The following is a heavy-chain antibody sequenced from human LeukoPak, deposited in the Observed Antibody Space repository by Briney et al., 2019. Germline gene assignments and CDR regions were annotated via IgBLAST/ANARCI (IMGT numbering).Heavy chain of an antibody. CDR1: GGSISSGGYS. J-gene: IGHJ4*02. V-gene: IGHV4-30-2*01. Sequence: SQTLSLTCAVSGGSISSGGYSWSWIRQPPGKGLEWIGYIYHSGSTYYNPSLKSRVTISVDRSKNQFSLKLSSVTAADTAVYYCARGPYSSGYPDYFDYWGQGTLVTVSS. CDR2: IYHSGST. CDR3: ARGPYSSGYPDYFDY. D-gene: IGHD3-22*01.